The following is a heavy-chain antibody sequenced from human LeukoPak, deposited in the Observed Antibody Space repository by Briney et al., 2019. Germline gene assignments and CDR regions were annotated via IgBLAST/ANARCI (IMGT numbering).Heavy chain of an antibody. J-gene: IGHJ4*02. CDR3: AGWTTVTNYFDY. Sequence: SETLSLTCTVSGGSISSYYWSWIRQPPGKGLEWIGYIYYSGSTNYNPSLKSRVTISVDTSKNQFSLKLSSVTAADTAVYYCAGWTTVTNYFDYWGQGTLVTVSS. D-gene: IGHD4-17*01. V-gene: IGHV4-59*01. CDR1: GGSISSYY. CDR2: IYYSGST.